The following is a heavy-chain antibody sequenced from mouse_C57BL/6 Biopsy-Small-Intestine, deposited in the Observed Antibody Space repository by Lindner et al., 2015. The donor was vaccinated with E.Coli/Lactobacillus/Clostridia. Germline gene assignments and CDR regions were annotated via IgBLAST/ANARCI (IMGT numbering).Heavy chain of an antibody. J-gene: IGHJ1*01. V-gene: IGHV1-53*01. CDR1: GYNFTGSQ. CDR3: ARDPQTYYNFWSGVYWFLDL. D-gene: IGHD1-1*01. CDR2: INPNSGGT. Sequence: SVKVSCKASGYNFTGSQLHWVRQAPGQGLEWMGWINPNSGGTHSAQKFQGRVTMTRDTSISTAYMELSGLRFDDTAVYYCARDPQTYYNFWSGVYWFLDLWGRGTLVTVSS.